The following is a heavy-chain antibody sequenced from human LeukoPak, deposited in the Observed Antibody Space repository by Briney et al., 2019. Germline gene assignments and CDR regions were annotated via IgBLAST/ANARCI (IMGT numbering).Heavy chain of an antibody. CDR3: ARGKTTVTTYRPFQH. Sequence: ASVKVSCKASGYTFTGYYIHGVRQAPGQGLEWMGWINPNSGGTNYAQKFQGRVTMTRDTSISTAYMELSRLRSDDTAVYYCARGKTTVTTYRPFQHWGQGTLVTVSS. CDR1: GYTFTGYY. J-gene: IGHJ1*01. D-gene: IGHD4-17*01. V-gene: IGHV1-2*02. CDR2: INPNSGGT.